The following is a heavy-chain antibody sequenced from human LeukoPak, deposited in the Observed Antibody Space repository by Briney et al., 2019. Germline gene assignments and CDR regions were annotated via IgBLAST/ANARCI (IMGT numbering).Heavy chain of an antibody. D-gene: IGHD3-10*01. CDR1: GGTFSSYA. CDR2: IIPILGIA. J-gene: IGHJ6*02. V-gene: IGHV1-69*04. CDR3: ARVNRLYGSGSYYNDSSYYYYYGMDV. Sequence: GASVKVSCRASGGTFSSYAISWVRQAPGQGLEWMGRIIPILGIANYAQKFQGRVTITADKSTSTAYMELSSLRSEDTAVYYCARVNRLYGSGSYYNDSSYYYYYGMDVWGQGTTVTVSS.